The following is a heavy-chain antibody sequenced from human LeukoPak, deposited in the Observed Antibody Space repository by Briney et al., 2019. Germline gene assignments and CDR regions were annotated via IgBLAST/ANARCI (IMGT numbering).Heavy chain of an antibody. CDR3: AKNWELEQSAFDI. V-gene: IGHV3-30*18. CDR1: GFTFSSYG. Sequence: SGGSLRLSCAASGFTFSSYGMSWVRQAPGKGLEWVALISYEGSNKYYADSVKGRFTISRDNSKNTLYLQMNSLRAEDTAVYYWAKNWELEQSAFDIWGQRTMVSVSS. J-gene: IGHJ3*02. D-gene: IGHD7-27*01. CDR2: ISYEGSNK.